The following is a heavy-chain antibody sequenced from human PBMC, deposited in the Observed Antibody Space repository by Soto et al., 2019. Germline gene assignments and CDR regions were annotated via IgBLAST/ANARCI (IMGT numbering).Heavy chain of an antibody. CDR3: ARANRYCSSTSCYLWFDP. V-gene: IGHV4-34*01. Sequence: SETLSLTCAVYGGSFSGYYWSWIRQPPGKGLEWIGEINHSGSTNYNPSLKSRVTISVDTSKNQFSLKLSPVTAADTAVYYCARANRYCSSTSCYLWFDPWGQGTLVTSPQ. D-gene: IGHD2-2*01. CDR2: INHSGST. CDR1: GGSFSGYY. J-gene: IGHJ5*02.